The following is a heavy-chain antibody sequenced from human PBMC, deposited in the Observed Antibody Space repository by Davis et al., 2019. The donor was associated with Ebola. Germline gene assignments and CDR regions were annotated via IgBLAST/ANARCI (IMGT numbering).Heavy chain of an antibody. CDR2: ISSSSSYI. V-gene: IGHV3-21*01. D-gene: IGHD5-12*01. CDR1: GFTFSSYS. J-gene: IGHJ6*02. Sequence: GESLKISCAASGFTFSSYSMNWVRQAPGKGLEWVSSISSSSSYIYYADSVKGRFTISRDNSKNTLYLQMNSLRAEDTAVYYCARNSGYDYYYYGMDVWGQGTTVTVSS. CDR3: ARNSGYDYYYYGMDV.